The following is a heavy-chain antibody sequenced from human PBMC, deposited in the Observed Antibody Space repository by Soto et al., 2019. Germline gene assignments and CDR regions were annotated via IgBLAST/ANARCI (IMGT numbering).Heavy chain of an antibody. CDR1: GFTFSSYW. D-gene: IGHD3-9*01. V-gene: IGHV3-74*01. Sequence: GGSLRLSCAASGFTFSSYWMHWVRQSPGKGLMWVSRINNDGSSRSYADSVKGRFTISRDNAKNTLYLQVNSLRAEDTAVYYCSRDATTGYSAAGDYWGEGTLVTVSS. J-gene: IGHJ4*02. CDR2: INNDGSSR. CDR3: SRDATTGYSAAGDY.